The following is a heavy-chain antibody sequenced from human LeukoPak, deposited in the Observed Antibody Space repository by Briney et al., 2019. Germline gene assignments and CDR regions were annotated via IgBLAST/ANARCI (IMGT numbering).Heavy chain of an antibody. V-gene: IGHV3-30*02. CDR1: GFTFSSYG. CDR2: IRYDGSNK. D-gene: IGHD3-3*01. CDR3: ARDRADFWSGSHDAFDI. J-gene: IGHJ3*02. Sequence: GGSLRLSCAASGFTFSSYGMHWVRQAPGKGLEWVAFIRYDGSNKYYADSVKGRFTISRDNSKNTLYLQMNSLRAEDTAVYYCARDRADFWSGSHDAFDIWGQGTMVTVSS.